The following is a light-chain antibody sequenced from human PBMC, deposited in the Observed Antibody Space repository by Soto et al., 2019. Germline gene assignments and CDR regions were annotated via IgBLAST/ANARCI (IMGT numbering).Light chain of an antibody. CDR3: QQANSFLLIT. J-gene: IGKJ5*01. CDR2: TGS. Sequence: DIQMTQSPSSVSASVGDRVTITCRASQAIDSWLAWYQQKPGEAPKLLIFTGSLLHSGVPPRFSGSGSGTDFTLTISSLQPEDFATYYCQQANSFLLITFGQGTRLEIK. V-gene: IGKV1-12*01. CDR1: QAIDSW.